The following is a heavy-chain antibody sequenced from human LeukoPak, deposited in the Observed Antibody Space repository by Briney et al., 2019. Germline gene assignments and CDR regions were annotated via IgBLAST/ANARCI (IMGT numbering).Heavy chain of an antibody. CDR2: IYYSGST. V-gene: IGHV4-61*08. D-gene: IGHD3-3*01. J-gene: IGHJ5*02. CDR1: GGSISSSGYY. CDR3: ARAGDFWSGYSWFDP. Sequence: SETLSLTCTVSGGSISSSGYYWGWIRQPPGKGLEWIGYIYYSGSTNYNPSLKSRVTMSVDTSKNQFSLKLSSVTAADTAVYYCARAGDFWSGYSWFDPWGQGTLVTVSS.